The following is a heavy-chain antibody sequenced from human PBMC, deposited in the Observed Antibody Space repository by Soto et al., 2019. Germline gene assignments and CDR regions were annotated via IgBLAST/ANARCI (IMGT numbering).Heavy chain of an antibody. V-gene: IGHV3-23*01. Sequence: PGGSLRLSCAVSGITFSDYSINWVRQAPGKGPEWVSGISGGTDTTYYADSVKGRFTISRDNSKNTVYLQMNSLRAEDTALYYCATVLSAAFDIWGRGTMVTVSS. CDR1: GITFSDYS. CDR2: ISGGTDTT. CDR3: ATVLSAAFDI. J-gene: IGHJ3*02.